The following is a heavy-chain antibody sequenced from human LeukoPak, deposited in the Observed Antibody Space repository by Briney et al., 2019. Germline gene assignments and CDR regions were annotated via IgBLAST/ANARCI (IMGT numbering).Heavy chain of an antibody. CDR1: GGSISSGSYY. D-gene: IGHD2-2*01. J-gene: IGHJ4*02. CDR2: IYTSGST. V-gene: IGHV4-61*02. CDR3: ATASTSCYVY. Sequence: KSSETLSLTCTVSGGSISSGSYYWSWIRQPAGKGLEWIGRIYTSGSTNYNPSLKSRVTMSVNTSKNQFSLKLSSVTAADTAVYYCATASTSCYVYWGQGTLVTVSS.